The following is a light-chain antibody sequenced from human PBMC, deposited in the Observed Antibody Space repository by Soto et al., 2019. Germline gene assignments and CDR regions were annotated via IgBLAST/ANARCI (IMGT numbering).Light chain of an antibody. J-gene: IGLJ1*01. CDR2: EVS. V-gene: IGLV2-14*01. Sequence: QSALTQPASVSGSPGQSITISCTGTSSDVGAYTSVSWYQQHPGKAPKLMIYEVSNRPSGVSNRFSGSKSANTASLTISGLQAGDEAHYYCTSYTSDNRNYVFGTGTKLTVL. CDR3: TSYTSDNRNYV. CDR1: SSDVGAYTS.